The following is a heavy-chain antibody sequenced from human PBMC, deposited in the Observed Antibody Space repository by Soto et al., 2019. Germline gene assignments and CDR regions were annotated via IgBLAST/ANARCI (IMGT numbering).Heavy chain of an antibody. V-gene: IGHV3-30-3*01. CDR2: IPYDGGNK. CDR1: GFTFSNYA. D-gene: IGHD2-2*01. CDR3: ARTYCSSTSCYGLYYYYGMDV. J-gene: IGHJ6*02. Sequence: GGSLRLSCAASGFTFSNYAMNWVRHVPGKGLEWVAVIPYDGGNKFYADSVRGRFTISRDNSKNTLYMQMNSLRTEDTAVYYCARTYCSSTSCYGLYYYYGMDVWGQGTTVTVSS.